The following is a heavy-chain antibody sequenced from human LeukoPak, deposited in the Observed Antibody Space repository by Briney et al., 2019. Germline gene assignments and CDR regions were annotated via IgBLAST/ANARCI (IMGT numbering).Heavy chain of an antibody. J-gene: IGHJ4*02. V-gene: IGHV4-39*07. CDR2: IYYSGST. Sequence: SATLSLTCTVSGGSISSSSYYWGWIRQPPGRGREGFGSIYYSGSTYYNPSLKSRVTISVDTSKNQFSLKLSSVTAADTVVYYCARVDTAMVFDYWGQGTLVTVSS. CDR1: GGSISSSSYY. CDR3: ARVDTAMVFDY. D-gene: IGHD5-18*01.